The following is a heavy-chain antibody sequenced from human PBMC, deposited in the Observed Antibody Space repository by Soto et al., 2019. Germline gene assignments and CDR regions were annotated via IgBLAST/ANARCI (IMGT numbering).Heavy chain of an antibody. Sequence: PSETLSLTCTFSGGSISSGGYYWSWIRQHPGKGLEWIGYIYYSGSTYYNPSLKSRVTISVDTSKNQFSLKLSSVTAADTAVYYCARFYYGSGSVSWFDPGGQGTLVTVAS. J-gene: IGHJ5*02. D-gene: IGHD3-10*01. CDR3: ARFYYGSGSVSWFDP. CDR2: IYYSGST. CDR1: GGSISSGGYY. V-gene: IGHV4-31*02.